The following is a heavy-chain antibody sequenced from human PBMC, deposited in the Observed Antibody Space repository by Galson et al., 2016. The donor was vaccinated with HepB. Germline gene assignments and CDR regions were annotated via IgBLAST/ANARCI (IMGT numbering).Heavy chain of an antibody. J-gene: IGHJ5*02. D-gene: IGHD1-1*01. CDR1: GGSISSDYYY. Sequence: TLSLTCTVSGGSISSDYYYWGWIRQHPGEGLEWIGYIYYSGTTYYNPSLKSRVTISVDRSSDQSSLKLTSVTAADTAVYYCAGQTEVVGTGNWFDPWGQGTLVTVSS. CDR3: AGQTEVVGTGNWFDP. V-gene: IGHV4-31*03. CDR2: IYYSGTT.